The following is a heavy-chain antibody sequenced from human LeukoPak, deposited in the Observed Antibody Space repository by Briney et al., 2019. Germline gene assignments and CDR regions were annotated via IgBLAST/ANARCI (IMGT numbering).Heavy chain of an antibody. Sequence: ASVKVSCKVSGYTLTELSMHWVRQAPGKGLEWMGGFDPEDGETIYAQKFQGRVTMTEDTSTDIAYMELSSLRCEDTAVYYCATAIAAAGLYWYFDLWGRGTLVTVSS. J-gene: IGHJ2*01. CDR1: GYTLTELS. CDR2: FDPEDGET. D-gene: IGHD6-13*01. V-gene: IGHV1-24*01. CDR3: ATAIAAAGLYWYFDL.